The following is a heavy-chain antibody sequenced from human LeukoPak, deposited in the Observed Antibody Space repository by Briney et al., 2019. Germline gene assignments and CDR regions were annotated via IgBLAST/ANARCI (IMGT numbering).Heavy chain of an antibody. CDR2: IKKDVNEN. D-gene: IGHD1-26*01. V-gene: IGHV3-7*01. CDR3: ARGAKWAYYFDY. Sequence: PGGSLRLSCAASGFSFSSHWMTWIRQAPGKGLEWVASIKKDVNENYYVDSVKGRFTISRDNAKDTLYLHMNSLTAEDTAVYYCARGAKWAYYFDYWGQGTLVTVSS. CDR1: GFSFSSHW. J-gene: IGHJ4*02.